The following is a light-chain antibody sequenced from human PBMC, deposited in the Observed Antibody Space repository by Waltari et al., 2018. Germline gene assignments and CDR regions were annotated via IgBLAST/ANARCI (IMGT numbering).Light chain of an antibody. CDR3: HQYYSSPLT. V-gene: IGKV4-1*01. Sequence: YSSNNENYLTWYQQKPGQAPKVRIYCASSRESGVPDRFSGSGSGTDFTLTISSLQAEDVAVYYCHQYYSSPLTFGGGTKVEIK. J-gene: IGKJ4*01. CDR1: YSSNNENY. CDR2: CAS.